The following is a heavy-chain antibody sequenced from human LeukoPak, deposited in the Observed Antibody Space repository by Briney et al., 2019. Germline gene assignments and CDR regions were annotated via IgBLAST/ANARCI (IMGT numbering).Heavy chain of an antibody. CDR1: GYSINNYW. D-gene: IGHD2-15*01. CDR3: ARQEYCSGGSCYTWFDP. J-gene: IGHJ5*02. CDR2: IYPADSDV. Sequence: GESLKISCKGSGYSINNYWIGWVRQMPGKGLEWMGIIYPADSDVRYSPSFQGQVTISADKSISTAYLQWSSLKASDTAMYYCARQEYCSGGSCYTWFDPWGQGTLVIVSS. V-gene: IGHV5-51*01.